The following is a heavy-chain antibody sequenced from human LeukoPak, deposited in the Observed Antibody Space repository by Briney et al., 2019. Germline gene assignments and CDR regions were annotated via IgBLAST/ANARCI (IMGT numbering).Heavy chain of an antibody. Sequence: SETLSLTCTVSGGSISSASYYWGWIRQPPGRGLEWIGTIYYSGSAYYNPSLKSRLTMSVDTSKNQFSLKLSSVTAADTAVYYCAREKTKTGSGWYYRSLGAFDIWGQGTMVTVSS. V-gene: IGHV4-39*07. CDR2: IYYSGSA. CDR3: AREKTKTGSGWYYRSLGAFDI. D-gene: IGHD6-19*01. CDR1: GGSISSASYY. J-gene: IGHJ3*02.